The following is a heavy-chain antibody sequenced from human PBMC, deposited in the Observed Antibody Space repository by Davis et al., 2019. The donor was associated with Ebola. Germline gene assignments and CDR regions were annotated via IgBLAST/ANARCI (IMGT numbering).Heavy chain of an antibody. Sequence: AASVKVSCKASGYTFTSYAMHWVRQAPGQRLEWMGWINAGNGNTKYSQKFQGRVTMTEDTSTDTAYMELSSLRSEDTAVYYCATEGYDSSALNYWGQGALVTVSS. D-gene: IGHD3-22*01. CDR1: GYTFTSYA. CDR2: INAGNGNT. V-gene: IGHV1-3*01. J-gene: IGHJ4*02. CDR3: ATEGYDSSALNY.